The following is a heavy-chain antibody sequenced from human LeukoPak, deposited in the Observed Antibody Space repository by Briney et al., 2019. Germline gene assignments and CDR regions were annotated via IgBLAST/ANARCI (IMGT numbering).Heavy chain of an antibody. J-gene: IGHJ6*02. CDR1: GFTFSSYA. CDR2: ISGSGGST. Sequence: PGGSLRLSCAASGFTFSSYAMSWVRQAPGKGLEWVSAISGSGGSTYYADSVKGRFTISRDNSKNTLYLQMNSLRAEDTAVYYCARISQVVPAAMRGYYYYYGVDVWGQGTTVTVSS. D-gene: IGHD2-2*01. CDR3: ARISQVVPAAMRGYYYYYGVDV. V-gene: IGHV3-23*01.